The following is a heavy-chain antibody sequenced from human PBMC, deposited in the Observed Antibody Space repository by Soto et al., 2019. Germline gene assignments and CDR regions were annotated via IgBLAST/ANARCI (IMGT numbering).Heavy chain of an antibody. CDR1: GGSIISSSYY. D-gene: IGHD3-10*01. J-gene: IGHJ6*02. CDR3: ASTIQYGSGSYRNYYYYGMDV. CDR2: IYYSGST. Sequence: SLEILSLTCTVSGGSIISSSYYWGWIRQPPGKGMEWIGSIYYSGSTYYNPSLKSRVTISVDTSKNQFSLKLSSVTAADTAVYYCASTIQYGSGSYRNYYYYGMDVWGQGTTVTVSS. V-gene: IGHV4-39*01.